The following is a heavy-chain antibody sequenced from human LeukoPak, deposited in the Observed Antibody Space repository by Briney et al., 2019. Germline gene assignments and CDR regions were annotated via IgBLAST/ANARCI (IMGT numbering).Heavy chain of an antibody. Sequence: GGSLRLSCAASGFTFSSYAMSWVRQAPGKGLEWVSTISGNGGNTYYADSVKGRFSISRDNSKNTLSLQMNSLRAGDTAVYYCAKDQEWSGSYFDYWGQGTLVTVSS. CDR1: GFTFSSYA. CDR3: AKDQEWSGSYFDY. D-gene: IGHD1-26*01. CDR2: ISGNGGNT. J-gene: IGHJ4*02. V-gene: IGHV3-23*01.